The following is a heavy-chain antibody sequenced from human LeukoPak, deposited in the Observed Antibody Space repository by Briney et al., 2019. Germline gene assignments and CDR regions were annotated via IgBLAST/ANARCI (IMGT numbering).Heavy chain of an antibody. V-gene: IGHV4-61*02. J-gene: IGHJ3*01. CDR1: GGSISSGSYY. D-gene: IGHD3-16*01. Sequence: SETLSLTCTVSGGSISSGSYYWSWIRQPAGKGLEWIGRIYTSGSTNYNPSLKSRVTISVDTSKNQFSLKLSSVTAEDTAVYYCAPTYYDHVWAFDVWGRGTMVTVSS. CDR3: APTYYDHVWAFDV. CDR2: IYTSGST.